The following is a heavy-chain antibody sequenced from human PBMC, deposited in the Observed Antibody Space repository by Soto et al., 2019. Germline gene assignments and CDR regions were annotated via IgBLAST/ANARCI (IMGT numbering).Heavy chain of an antibody. D-gene: IGHD4-17*01. Sequence: SSETLSLTCAVYGGSFSGYYWSWIRQPPGKGLEWIGEINHSGSTNYNPSLKSRVTISVDTSKNQFSLKLSSVTAADTAVYYCARVTPPPPPTTTNYFDYWGQGTLVTVSS. CDR1: GGSFSGYY. J-gene: IGHJ4*02. CDR2: INHSGST. CDR3: ARVTPPPPPTTTNYFDY. V-gene: IGHV4-34*01.